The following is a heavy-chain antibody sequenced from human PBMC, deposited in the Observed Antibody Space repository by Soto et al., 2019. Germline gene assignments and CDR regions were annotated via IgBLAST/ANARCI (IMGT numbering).Heavy chain of an antibody. V-gene: IGHV4-34*01. CDR3: ARRSAAGP. D-gene: IGHD6-25*01. CDR2: INHSGST. J-gene: IGHJ5*02. Sequence: QVQLQQWGAGLLKPSETLSLTCAVYGVSFSGYYWSWIRQPPGKGLEWIGEINHSGSTNYNPSRKSRVNISVDTSKNHFSLKLSSVTAADTAVYYCARRSAAGPWGQGTLVTVSS. CDR1: GVSFSGYY.